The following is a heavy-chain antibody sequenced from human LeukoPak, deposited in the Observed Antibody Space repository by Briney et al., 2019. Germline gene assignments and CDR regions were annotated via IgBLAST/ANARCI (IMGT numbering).Heavy chain of an antibody. CDR1: GFIVSSNY. CDR3: ARDLEYYDILTGYFY. J-gene: IGHJ4*02. CDR2: ISSSSSYI. V-gene: IGHV3-21*01. D-gene: IGHD3-9*01. Sequence: GGSLRLSCAASGFIVSSNYMTWVRQAPGKGLEWVSSISSSSSYIYYADSVKGRFTISRDNAKNSLYLQMNSLRAEDTAVYYCARDLEYYDILTGYFYWGQGTLVTVSS.